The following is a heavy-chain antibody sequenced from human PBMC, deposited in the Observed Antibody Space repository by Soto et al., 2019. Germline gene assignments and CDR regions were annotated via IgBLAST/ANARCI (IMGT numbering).Heavy chain of an antibody. J-gene: IGHJ4*02. CDR3: AKNHIVAAASVY. D-gene: IGHD2-2*01. Sequence: QVQLVESGGGVVQPGRSLRLSCAASGFTFDTYGMHWVRQAPGKGLEWVAVISYDGSNRYYADSVKGRFTISRDNSKYTLYLELNSLRSEDTAVYYCAKNHIVAAASVYWGPGTLVTVSS. CDR1: GFTFDTYG. CDR2: ISYDGSNR. V-gene: IGHV3-30*18.